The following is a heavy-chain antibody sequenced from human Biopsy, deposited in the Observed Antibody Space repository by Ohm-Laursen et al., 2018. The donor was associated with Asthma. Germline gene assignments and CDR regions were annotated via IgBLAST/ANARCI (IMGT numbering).Heavy chain of an antibody. J-gene: IGHJ6*02. Sequence: SETLSLTCTVSGGSIRSHDWTWIRQSPGKGLEWIGETNERGVTNNNPSLKSRVIISIDTYWNRVSLKLTSVTAADTAVYYCARGPELDVWGQGTTVTVSS. CDR3: ARGPELDV. CDR1: GGSIRSHD. V-gene: IGHV4-34*01. CDR2: TNERGVT.